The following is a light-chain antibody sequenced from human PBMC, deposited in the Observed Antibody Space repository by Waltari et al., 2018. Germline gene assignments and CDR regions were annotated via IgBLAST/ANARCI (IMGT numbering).Light chain of an antibody. Sequence: QAVVTQEPSLTVSPGGTVTLTCGSSTGPVTSGHYPYWFQQKPGQAPRTLISDTTIKNSWTPARFSGSLLGGKAALTLSGAQPEDEADYYCFVSYDGAEGVFGGGTKLTVL. V-gene: IGLV7-46*01. J-gene: IGLJ3*02. CDR3: FVSYDGAEGV. CDR1: TGPVTSGHY. CDR2: DTT.